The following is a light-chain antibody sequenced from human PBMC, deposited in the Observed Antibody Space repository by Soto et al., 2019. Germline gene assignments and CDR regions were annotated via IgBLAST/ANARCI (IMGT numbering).Light chain of an antibody. CDR1: SSDVGGYNY. CDR2: DVS. Sequence: CALTQPASVSGSPGQSITISCTGTSSDVGGYNYVSWYQQHPGKAPKFMIYDVSNRPSGVSNRFSGSKSGNTASLTISGLQAEDEADYYCCSYTTSNTRQIVFGTGTKVTVL. J-gene: IGLJ1*01. CDR3: CSYTTSNTRQIV. V-gene: IGLV2-14*01.